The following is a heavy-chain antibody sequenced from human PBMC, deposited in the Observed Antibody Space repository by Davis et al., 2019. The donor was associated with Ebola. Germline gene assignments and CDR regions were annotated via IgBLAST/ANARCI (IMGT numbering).Heavy chain of an antibody. D-gene: IGHD6-19*01. CDR2: IRQDGSAK. Sequence: PGGSLRLSCAASGFTFSSYAMHWVRQAPGKGLEWVANIRQDGSAKYSVDSVKGRFTMSRDNAKNSLYLQMNSLRAEDTAVYYCARDSGWYRFDYWGQGTLVTVSS. V-gene: IGHV3-7*01. CDR1: GFTFSSYA. CDR3: ARDSGWYRFDY. J-gene: IGHJ4*02.